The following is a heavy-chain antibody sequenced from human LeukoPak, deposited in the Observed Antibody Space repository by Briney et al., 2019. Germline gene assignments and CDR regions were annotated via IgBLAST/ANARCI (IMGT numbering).Heavy chain of an antibody. D-gene: IGHD3-3*01. CDR3: ASSHQYYDFWSGYLNWFDP. CDR1: GGSISLYY. J-gene: IGHJ5*02. V-gene: IGHV4-59*01. CDR2: IYYSGST. Sequence: SETLSLTCTVSGGSISLYYWNWIRQPAGRGLEWIGYIYYSGSTNYNPSLKSRVTISVDTSKNQFSLKLSSVTAADTAVYYCASSHQYYDFWSGYLNWFDPWGQGTLDTVSS.